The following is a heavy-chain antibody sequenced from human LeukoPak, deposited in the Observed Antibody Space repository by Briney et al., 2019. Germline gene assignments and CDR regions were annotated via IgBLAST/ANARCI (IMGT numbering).Heavy chain of an antibody. J-gene: IGHJ5*02. CDR3: ARLTTSYTQLNWFDP. D-gene: IGHD4/OR15-4a*01. Sequence: SETLSLTCTVSGGSISSYYWSWIRQPPGKGLEWIGYIYYSGSTNYNPSLKSRVTISVDTSKNQFSLKLSSVTAADTAVYYCARLTTSYTQLNWFDPWGQGTLVTVSS. CDR2: IYYSGST. V-gene: IGHV4-59*12. CDR1: GGSISSYY.